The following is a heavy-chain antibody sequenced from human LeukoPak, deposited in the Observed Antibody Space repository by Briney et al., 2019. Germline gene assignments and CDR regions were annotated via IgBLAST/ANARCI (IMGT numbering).Heavy chain of an antibody. V-gene: IGHV3-74*01. CDR3: AGPAYYYGSGSQDAFDI. CDR1: GFALSSYW. CDR2: INNDDVGT. Sequence: GGSLRLSCAASGFALSSYWMHWVRQAPGKGLVWLSRINNDDVGTTYADSVKGRFTISRDNAKNTLYLQMNSLRAEDTAAYYCAGPAYYYGSGSQDAFDIWGQGTKVTVSS. J-gene: IGHJ3*02. D-gene: IGHD3-10*01.